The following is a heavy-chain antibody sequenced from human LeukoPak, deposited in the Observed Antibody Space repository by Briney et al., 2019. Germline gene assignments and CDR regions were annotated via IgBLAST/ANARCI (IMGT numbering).Heavy chain of an antibody. D-gene: IGHD1-26*01. CDR1: GGSISNYY. V-gene: IGHV4-59*12. Sequence: SETLSLTCTVSGGSISNYYWSWIRQPPGKGLEWIGYVYYSGSTIYNPSLRGRVTISVDTSKNQFSLKLTSMTAADAAVYFCARDNVVDATSGIDYWGQGTLVTVSS. J-gene: IGHJ4*02. CDR2: VYYSGST. CDR3: ARDNVVDATSGIDY.